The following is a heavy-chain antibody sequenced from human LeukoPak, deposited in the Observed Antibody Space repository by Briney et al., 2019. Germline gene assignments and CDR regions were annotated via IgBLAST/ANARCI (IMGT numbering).Heavy chain of an antibody. J-gene: IGHJ5*02. D-gene: IGHD6-19*01. CDR2: IYYSGST. V-gene: IGHV4-39*07. CDR1: GGSISSSSYY. Sequence: SETLSLTCTVSGGSISSSSYYWGWIRQPPGKGLEWIGSIYYSGSTYYNPSLKSRVTISVDTSKNQFSLKLSSVTAADTAVYYCARVPSIAVVNWFDPWGQGTLVTVSS. CDR3: ARVPSIAVVNWFDP.